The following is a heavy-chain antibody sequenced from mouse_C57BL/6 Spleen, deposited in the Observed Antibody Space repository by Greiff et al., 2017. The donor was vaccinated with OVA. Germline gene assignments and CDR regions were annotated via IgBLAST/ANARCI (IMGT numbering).Heavy chain of an antibody. CDR2: FRSGGSYS. CDR1: GFTFSSYG. Sequence: EVNVVESGGDLVNPAGPLKLSCAASGFTFSSYGMSLVRQPPDMRLEWVATFRSGGSYSYFPASLNGRFTISRYKSKISLYLQLSSLRSVNTTMYYCARDSSGLACCGQGTLVTVSA. D-gene: IGHD3-2*02. CDR3: ARDSSGLAC. J-gene: IGHJ3*01. V-gene: IGHV5-6*01.